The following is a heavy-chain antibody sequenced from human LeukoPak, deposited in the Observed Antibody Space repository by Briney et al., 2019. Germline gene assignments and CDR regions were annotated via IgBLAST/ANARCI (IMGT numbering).Heavy chain of an antibody. V-gene: IGHV1-2*02. Sequence: GASVKVSCKASGYTFTGYYMHWVRQAPGQGLEWMGWINPNSGGTNYAQKFQGRVTMTRDTSISTAYMELSRLRSDDTAVYYCASGLGYCGGDCYSWLDYWGQGTLVTVSS. CDR3: ASGLGYCGGDCYSWLDY. CDR2: INPNSGGT. D-gene: IGHD2-21*02. J-gene: IGHJ4*02. CDR1: GYTFTGYY.